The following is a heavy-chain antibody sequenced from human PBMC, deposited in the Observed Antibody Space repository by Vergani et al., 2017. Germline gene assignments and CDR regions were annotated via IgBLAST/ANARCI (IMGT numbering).Heavy chain of an antibody. CDR2: IRNKAYGGTT. V-gene: IGHV3-49*04. CDR1: GFTFSRYS. Sequence: EVQLVESGGGLVQPGGSLRLSCAASGFTFSRYSMNWVRQAPGKGLEWVAFIRNKAYGGTTEYAASVKGRFTISRDDSKRLAYLQLSGLKTEDTAVYFCSRGRGYSFGYSDYWGQGTLVTVSS. J-gene: IGHJ4*02. CDR3: SRGRGYSFGYSDY. D-gene: IGHD5-18*01.